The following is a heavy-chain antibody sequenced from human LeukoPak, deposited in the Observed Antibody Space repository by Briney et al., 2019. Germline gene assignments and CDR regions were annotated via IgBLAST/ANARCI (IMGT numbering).Heavy chain of an antibody. Sequence: GGSLRLSCAASGFTFSSYWMNWARQAPGKGLEWVSTISGSGGNTYYSDSVQGRFTISRDDSKNTLYLQMNSLRAEDTAVYYCARAEWLVYYFDYWGQGTLVTVSS. D-gene: IGHD6-19*01. V-gene: IGHV3-23*01. J-gene: IGHJ4*02. CDR1: GFTFSSYW. CDR3: ARAEWLVYYFDY. CDR2: ISGSGGNT.